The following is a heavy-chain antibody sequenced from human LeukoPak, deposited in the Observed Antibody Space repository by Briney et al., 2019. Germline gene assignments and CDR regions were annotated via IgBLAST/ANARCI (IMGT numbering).Heavy chain of an antibody. CDR2: IIPIFGTA. J-gene: IGHJ5*02. D-gene: IGHD2-2*01. V-gene: IGHV1-69*01. CDR3: ASDIVVVPAAPPDFNWLDP. Sequence: SVKVSCKASGGTFSSYAISWVRQAPGQELEWMGGIIPIFGTANYAQKFQGRVTITADESTSTAYMELSSLRSEDTAVYYRASDIVVVPAAPPDFNWLDPWGQGTLVTVSS. CDR1: GGTFSSYA.